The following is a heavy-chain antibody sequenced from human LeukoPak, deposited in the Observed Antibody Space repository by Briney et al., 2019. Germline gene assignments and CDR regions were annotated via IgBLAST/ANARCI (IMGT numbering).Heavy chain of an antibody. J-gene: IGHJ6*03. CDR1: GGSISSYY. D-gene: IGHD3-3*01. Sequence: PSETLSLTCTVSGGSISSYYWSWIRQPPGKGLEWIGYIYYSGSTNYNPSLESRVTISVDTSKNQFSLKLSSVTAADTAVYYCARVIITIFGVVNYYYYMDVWGKGTTVTVSS. V-gene: IGHV4-59*01. CDR2: IYYSGST. CDR3: ARVIITIFGVVNYYYYMDV.